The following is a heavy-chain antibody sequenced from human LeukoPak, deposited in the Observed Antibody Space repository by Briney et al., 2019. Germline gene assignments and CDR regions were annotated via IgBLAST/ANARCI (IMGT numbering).Heavy chain of an antibody. D-gene: IGHD6-13*01. CDR1: GFTVSGSY. CDR2: IYSGGIT. Sequence: PGGSLRLSCAASGFTVSGSYVSWVRQAPGKGLEWVSVIYSGGITYYADSVKGRFTFSRDNSKNTLYLQMNSLRVDDTAVYYCARDGPGRYSSSWHGGAFDIWGQGTMVTVSS. CDR3: ARDGPGRYSSSWHGGAFDI. V-gene: IGHV3-53*01. J-gene: IGHJ3*02.